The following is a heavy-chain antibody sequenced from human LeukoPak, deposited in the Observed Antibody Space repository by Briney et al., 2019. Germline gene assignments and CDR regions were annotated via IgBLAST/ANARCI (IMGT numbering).Heavy chain of an antibody. D-gene: IGHD3-22*01. J-gene: IGHJ4*02. CDR2: IYYSGST. CDR1: GGSISSYY. CDR3: ARSDTYYYDSSGLDY. Sequence: SETLSLTCTVSGGSISSYYWSSIRQPPGKGLGWIGYIYYSGSTNYNPSLKSRVTISVVTSKNQFSLKLSSVAAADTAVYYCARSDTYYYDSSGLDYWGQGTLVTVSS. V-gene: IGHV4-59*01.